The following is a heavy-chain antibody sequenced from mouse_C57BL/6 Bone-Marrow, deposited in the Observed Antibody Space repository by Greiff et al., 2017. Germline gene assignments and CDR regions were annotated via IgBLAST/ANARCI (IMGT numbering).Heavy chain of an antibody. V-gene: IGHV1-69*01. CDR2: IDPSDSYT. CDR3: ARDYTLYAMDY. CDR1: GYTFTSYW. Sequence: VQLQQPGAELVMPGASVKLSCKASGYTFTSYWMHWVKQRPGQGLEWIGEIDPSDSYTNYNQKFKGKSTLTVDKSSSTAYMQLNSLTSEDSAVYYCARDYTLYAMDYWGQGTSVTVSS. J-gene: IGHJ4*01. D-gene: IGHD2-12*01.